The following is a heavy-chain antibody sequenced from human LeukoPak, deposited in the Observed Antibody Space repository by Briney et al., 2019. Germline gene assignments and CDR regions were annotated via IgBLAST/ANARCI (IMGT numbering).Heavy chain of an antibody. V-gene: IGHV4-61*01. CDR1: GGSVSSGSYY. CDR2: IYYSGST. J-gene: IGHJ3*02. Sequence: SSETLSLTCTVSGGSVSSGSYYWSWIRQPPGKGLEWIVYIYYSGSTKYNPSLKSRVTISLDMSKNQFSLKLSSVTAADTAVYYCARDFWAAAAAFDIWGQGTMVTVSS. CDR3: ARDFWAAAAAFDI. D-gene: IGHD6-13*01.